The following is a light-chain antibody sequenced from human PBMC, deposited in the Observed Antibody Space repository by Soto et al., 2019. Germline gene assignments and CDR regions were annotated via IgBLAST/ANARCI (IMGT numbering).Light chain of an antibody. CDR2: GAS. Sequence: VMTQSPATLSVSPGERATLSCWASETVATNLAWYQQKPGQAPRLLISGASTRAAGISDRFRGSGSGTDFTLPISSLRSEDSAIYYCQQYFEWPPMTFGQGTKVEI. CDR3: QQYFEWPPMT. J-gene: IGKJ1*01. CDR1: ETVATN. V-gene: IGKV3-15*01.